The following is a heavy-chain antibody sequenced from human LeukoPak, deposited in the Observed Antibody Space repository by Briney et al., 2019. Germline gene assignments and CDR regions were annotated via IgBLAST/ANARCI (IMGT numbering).Heavy chain of an antibody. J-gene: IGHJ3*02. CDR2: IYYSGST. CDR3: ARELRYFDWLPHGTDAFDI. V-gene: IGHV4-59*01. CDR1: GGSISSYY. D-gene: IGHD3-9*01. Sequence: SETLSLTCTVSGGSISSYYWSWIRQPPGKGLEWIGYIYYSGSTNYNPSLKSRVTISVDTSKNRFSLKLSSVTAADTAVYYCARELRYFDWLPHGTDAFDIWGQGTMVTVSS.